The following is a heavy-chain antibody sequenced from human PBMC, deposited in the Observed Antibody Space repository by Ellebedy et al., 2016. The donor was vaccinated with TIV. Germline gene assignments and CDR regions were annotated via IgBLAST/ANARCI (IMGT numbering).Heavy chain of an antibody. CDR1: GYTFTSYD. CDR2: MNPNSGNT. J-gene: IGHJ5*02. D-gene: IGHD6-13*01. CDR3: ARRAYSSSWRYLWFDP. V-gene: IGHV1-8*01. Sequence: ASVKVSXXASGYTFTSYDINWVRQATGQGLEWMGWMNPNSGNTGYAQKFQGRVTMTRNTSISTVYMELSSLRSEDTAVYYCARRAYSSSWRYLWFDPWGQGTLVTVSS.